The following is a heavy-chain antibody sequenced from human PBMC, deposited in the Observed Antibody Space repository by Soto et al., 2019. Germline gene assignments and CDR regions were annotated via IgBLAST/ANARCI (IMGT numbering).Heavy chain of an antibody. V-gene: IGHV4-59*01. Sequence: SETLSLTCTVSGGSISSNFWSWIRQPPGKGLEWIGYTNHSGTTNYNPSLMSRFTISLDTSKNHFSLRLRSVTAADTAVYYCARTGNSDYFWSVDYWGQGTLVTVSS. CDR3: ARTGNSDYFWSVDY. CDR1: GGSISSNF. D-gene: IGHD3-22*01. CDR2: TNHSGTT. J-gene: IGHJ4*02.